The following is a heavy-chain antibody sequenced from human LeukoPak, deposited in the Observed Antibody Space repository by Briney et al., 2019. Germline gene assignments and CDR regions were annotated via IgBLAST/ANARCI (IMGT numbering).Heavy chain of an antibody. V-gene: IGHV4-4*07. CDR1: GGSFSGYY. J-gene: IGHJ6*03. CDR2: IYTSGST. CDR3: ARDAGGNYYYYYMDV. Sequence: PSETLSLTCAVYGGSFSGYYWSWIRQPAGKGLEWIGRIYTSGSTNYNPSLKSRVTMSVDTSKNQFSLKLSSVTAADTAVYYCARDAGGNYYYYYMDVWGKGTTVTVSS. D-gene: IGHD4-23*01.